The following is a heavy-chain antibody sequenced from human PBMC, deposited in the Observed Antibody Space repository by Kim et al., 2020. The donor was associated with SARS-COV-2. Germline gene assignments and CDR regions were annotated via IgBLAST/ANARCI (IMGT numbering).Heavy chain of an antibody. Sequence: GGSLRLSCAASGFTFSSYAMHWVRQAPGKGLEWVAVISYDGSNKYYADSVKGRFTISRDNSKNTLYLQMNSLRAEDTAVYYCASSHYSGYDGRDYWGQGTLVTVSS. CDR2: ISYDGSNK. CDR1: GFTFSSYA. J-gene: IGHJ4*02. D-gene: IGHD5-12*01. CDR3: ASSHYSGYDGRDY. V-gene: IGHV3-30*04.